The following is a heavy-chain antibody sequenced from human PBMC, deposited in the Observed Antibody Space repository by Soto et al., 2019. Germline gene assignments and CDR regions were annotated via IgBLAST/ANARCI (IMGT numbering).Heavy chain of an antibody. CDR1: GFTFSNAW. Sequence: EVQLVESGGGLVKSGESLRLSCAASGFTFSNAWMSWVRQPPGKGLEWVGRIKSKTNGGTTDYAAPVKGRFTISRDDSKTTLNLQMNSMKSEDTAVYYCTTDDPINKSWGQGTLVTVSS. V-gene: IGHV3-15*01. CDR3: TTDDPINKS. J-gene: IGHJ5*02. CDR2: IKSKTNGGTT.